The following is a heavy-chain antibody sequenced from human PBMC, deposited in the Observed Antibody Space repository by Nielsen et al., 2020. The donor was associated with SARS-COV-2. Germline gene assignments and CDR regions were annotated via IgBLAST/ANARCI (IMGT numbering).Heavy chain of an antibody. V-gene: IGHV4-34*01. J-gene: IGHJ4*02. CDR1: GGSFSGYY. D-gene: IGHD4-17*01. CDR2: INHSGST. Sequence: SETLSLTCAVYGGSFSGYYWSWIRQPPGKGLEWIGEINHSGSTNYNPSLKSRVTISVDTSKNQLYLKLTSVTAADTAVYYCARGHYGDYVDWGQGTLVTVSS. CDR3: ARGHYGDYVD.